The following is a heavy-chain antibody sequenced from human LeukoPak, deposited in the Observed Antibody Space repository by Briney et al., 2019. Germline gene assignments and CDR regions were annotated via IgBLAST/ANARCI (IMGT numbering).Heavy chain of an antibody. CDR3: ARSTLIAPRGAFDF. V-gene: IGHV3-33*01. Sequence: GRSLRLSCAASGFTFSSYGMHWVRQAPGKGLEWVAVIWYDGSNKYYADSVKGRFTISRDNSKNTLYLQMNSLRAEDTAVYYCARSTLIAPRGAFDFWGQGTMVSVSS. CDR1: GFTFSSYG. J-gene: IGHJ3*01. D-gene: IGHD2-21*01. CDR2: IWYDGSNK.